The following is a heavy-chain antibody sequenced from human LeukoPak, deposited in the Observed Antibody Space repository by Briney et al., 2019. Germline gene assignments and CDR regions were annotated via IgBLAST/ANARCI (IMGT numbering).Heavy chain of an antibody. J-gene: IGHJ4*02. Sequence: ASVKVSCKASGYTFTSYGISWVRQAPGQGLEWMGWISAYNGNTNYAQKLQGRVTMTTDTSTSTAYMELRRLRSDGTAVYYCARSNNYYDSSGLGGYWGQGTLVTVSS. D-gene: IGHD3-22*01. CDR3: ARSNNYYDSSGLGGY. CDR2: ISAYNGNT. CDR1: GYTFTSYG. V-gene: IGHV1-18*01.